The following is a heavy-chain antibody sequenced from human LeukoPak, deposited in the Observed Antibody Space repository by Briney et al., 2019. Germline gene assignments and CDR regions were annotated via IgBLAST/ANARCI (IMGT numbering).Heavy chain of an antibody. V-gene: IGHV1-18*01. J-gene: IGHJ2*01. CDR3: ARHSSGSVGDWYFDL. Sequence: GASVKVSCKASGYTFTSYGISWVRQAPGQGLEWMGWISAYDGNTNYAQKLQGRVTMTTDTSTSTAYMELRSLRSDDTAVYYCARHSSGSVGDWYFDLWGRGTLVTVSS. CDR1: GYTFTSYG. D-gene: IGHD6-19*01. CDR2: ISAYDGNT.